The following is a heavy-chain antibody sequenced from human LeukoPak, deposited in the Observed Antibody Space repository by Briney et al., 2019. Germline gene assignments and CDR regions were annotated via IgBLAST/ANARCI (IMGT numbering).Heavy chain of an antibody. Sequence: SETLSLTCTVSGGSISSSSYYWGWIRQPPGKGLEWIGSIYYSGSTYYNPSLKSRVTISVDTSNNPSSLKLRSVTAAHTAVSFCAGDRSGRSGYWGQRTLVTVSS. CDR3: AGDRSGRSGY. D-gene: IGHD3-10*01. CDR1: GGSISSSSYY. CDR2: IYYSGST. V-gene: IGHV4-39*02. J-gene: IGHJ4*02.